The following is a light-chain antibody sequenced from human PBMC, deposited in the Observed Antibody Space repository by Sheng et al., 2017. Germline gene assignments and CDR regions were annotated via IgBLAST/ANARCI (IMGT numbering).Light chain of an antibody. CDR2: QDT. V-gene: IGLV3-1*01. CDR1: KLGDKY. CDR3: QAWDSSTVI. Sequence: SYELIQPPSVSVSPGQTASITCSGDKLGDKYACWYHQKPGQPPVLVIYQDTKRPSGIPERFSGSNSGNAATLTISGTQAMDEADYYCQAWDSSTVIFGEGTKLTVL. J-gene: IGLJ2*01.